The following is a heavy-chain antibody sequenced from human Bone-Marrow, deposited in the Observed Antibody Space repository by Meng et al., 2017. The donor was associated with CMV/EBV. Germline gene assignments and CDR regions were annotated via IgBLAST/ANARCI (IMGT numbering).Heavy chain of an antibody. Sequence: GESLKISCAVSGFIFDDYTMHWVRQAPGKGLEWVSLISWDGGSTYYADSVKGRFTISRDNSKNSPYLQMNSLRIEDTALYYCAKDIESTSWYGYYYYGMDVWGQGTTVTVSS. CDR3: AKDIESTSWYGYYYYGMDV. CDR2: ISWDGGST. V-gene: IGHV3-43*01. D-gene: IGHD6-13*01. CDR1: GFIFDDYT. J-gene: IGHJ6*02.